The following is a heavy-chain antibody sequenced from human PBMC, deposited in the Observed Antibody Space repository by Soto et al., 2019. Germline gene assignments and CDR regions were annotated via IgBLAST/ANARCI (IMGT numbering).Heavy chain of an antibody. CDR3: ARGPTDYYDKSGDYCLDY. V-gene: IGHV1-18*01. D-gene: IGHD3-22*01. Sequence: QVQLVQSGAEVKKPGASVMVSCKGSGYSFITYGMSWVRQAPGQGLEWVGWISTSNGNKKYVESRQGRVTMTTDTTTSTAYMELRSLRSDDTAVYYCARGPTDYYDKSGDYCLDYWGQGTLVTVSP. J-gene: IGHJ4*02. CDR1: GYSFITYG. CDR2: ISTSNGNK.